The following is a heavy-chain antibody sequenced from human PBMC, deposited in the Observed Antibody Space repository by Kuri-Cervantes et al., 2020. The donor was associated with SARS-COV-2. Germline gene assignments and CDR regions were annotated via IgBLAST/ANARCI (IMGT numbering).Heavy chain of an antibody. CDR1: GYIFTSYW. J-gene: IGHJ6*03. CDR2: IDPSDSET. CDR3: ARRAYGEQVDYYYMDV. D-gene: IGHD4-17*01. V-gene: IGHV5-10-1*01. Sequence: KVSCKGSGYIFTSYWISWVRQMPGKGLEWMGRIDPSDSETNYSPSFEGHVTMSVDKSINTAYLQWSSLKASDTAMYYCARRAYGEQVDYYYMDVWGKGTMVTVSS.